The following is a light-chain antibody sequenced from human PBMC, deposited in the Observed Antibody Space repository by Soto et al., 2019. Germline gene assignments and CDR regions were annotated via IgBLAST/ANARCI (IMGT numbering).Light chain of an antibody. CDR2: WAS. CDR3: QQYYSTPFT. V-gene: IGKV4-1*01. Sequence: DIVMTQSPDSLAVSLGERATINCKSSQSVLYSSNNKNYLAWYQQKPGQPPNLLIYWASTREYGVPDRFSGSGSGTDFTLTISSLQAEDVAVYYCQQYYSTPFTFGPGTKVDIK. CDR1: QSVLYSSNNKNY. J-gene: IGKJ3*01.